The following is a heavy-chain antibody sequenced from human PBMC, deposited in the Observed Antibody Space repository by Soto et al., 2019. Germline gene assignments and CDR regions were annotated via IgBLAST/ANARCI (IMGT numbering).Heavy chain of an antibody. CDR1: GFTFSDYY. CDR3: ARSGLTIFGVVITREFDY. CDR2: ISSSGSTI. J-gene: IGHJ4*02. Sequence: QVQLVESGGGLVKPGGSLRLSCTASGFTFSDYYMSWIRQAPGKGLEWVSYISSSGSTIYYADSVKGRFTISRDNAKNSLYLQMNSLRPANTAVYYCARSGLTIFGVVITREFDYWGQGTLVTVSS. V-gene: IGHV3-11*01. D-gene: IGHD3-3*01.